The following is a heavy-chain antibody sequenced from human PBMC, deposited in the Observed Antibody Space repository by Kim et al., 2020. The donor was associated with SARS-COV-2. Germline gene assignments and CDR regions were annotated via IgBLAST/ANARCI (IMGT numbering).Heavy chain of an antibody. CDR3: ARDNPKATYCGGDCYPDY. D-gene: IGHD2-21*02. CDR1: GFTFSSYG. CDR2: ISYDGSNK. J-gene: IGHJ4*02. V-gene: IGHV3-33*05. Sequence: GGSLRLSCAASGFTFSSYGMHWVRQAPGKGLEWVAVISYDGSNKFYADSVKGRFTISRDNSKNTLYLQMNSLRAEDTAVYYCARDNPKATYCGGDCYPDYWGEGTLVTVSS.